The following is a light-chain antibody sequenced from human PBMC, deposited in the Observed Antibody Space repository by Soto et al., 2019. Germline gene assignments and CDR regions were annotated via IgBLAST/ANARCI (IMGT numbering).Light chain of an antibody. V-gene: IGKV1D-8*02. CDR2: PTF. CDR3: QQYYSFPST. CDR1: PDISSY. J-gene: IGKJ4*01. Sequence: AIWMTQSPSLLSASTGDRVTISCRISPDISSYLACYQQKPGKAPELLINPTFTLQSAVPSRFSGSGSGTDFTLTISCLQSEDFATYYCQQYYSFPSTFGGGTKVEIK.